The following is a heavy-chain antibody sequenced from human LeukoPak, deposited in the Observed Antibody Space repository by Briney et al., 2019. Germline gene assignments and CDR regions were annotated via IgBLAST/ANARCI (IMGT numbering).Heavy chain of an antibody. D-gene: IGHD6-13*01. CDR3: ARGFRIAAAGTGY. J-gene: IGHJ4*02. Sequence: ASVKVSCKASGYTFTSYDINWVRQATGQGLEWMGCMNPNSGNTSYAQKFQGRVTMTRDTSISTAYMELSSLRSDDTAVYYCARGFRIAAAGTGYWGQGTLVTVSS. V-gene: IGHV1-8*01. CDR2: MNPNSGNT. CDR1: GYTFTSYD.